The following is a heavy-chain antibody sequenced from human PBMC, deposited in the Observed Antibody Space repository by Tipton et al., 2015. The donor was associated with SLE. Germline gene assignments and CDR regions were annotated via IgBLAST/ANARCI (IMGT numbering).Heavy chain of an antibody. CDR1: GYTLSRYA. D-gene: IGHD1-1*01. J-gene: IGHJ6*03. CDR3: EREMEWVPFIDV. Sequence: QVQLVQSGSELKKPGASVKVSCKASGYTLSRYAMNWVRQAPGQGLEWMGWISPKNGNTNYAPNLQGRVTMTTDTSTSTAYMELKSLRSDDTAVYYCEREMEWVPFIDVWGKGTTVTVSS. CDR2: ISPKNGNT. V-gene: IGHV1-18*01.